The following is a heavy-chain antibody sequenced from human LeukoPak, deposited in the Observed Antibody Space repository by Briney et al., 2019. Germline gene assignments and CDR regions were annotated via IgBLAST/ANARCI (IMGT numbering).Heavy chain of an antibody. J-gene: IGHJ4*02. CDR1: GFTFSSYG. V-gene: IGHV3-21*01. Sequence: GRSLRLSCAASGFTFSSYGMHWVRQAPGKGLEWVSSISSSSSYIYYADSVKGRFTISRDNAKNSLYLQMNSLRAEDTAVYYCARDVLHCSGGSCYSDYWGQGTLVTVSS. CDR3: ARDVLHCSGGSCYSDY. CDR2: ISSSSSYI. D-gene: IGHD2-15*01.